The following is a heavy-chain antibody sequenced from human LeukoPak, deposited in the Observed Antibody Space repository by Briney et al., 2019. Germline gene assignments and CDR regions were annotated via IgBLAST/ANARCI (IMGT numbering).Heavy chain of an antibody. Sequence: GGSLRLSCAASGFTFSDYFFSWIRQAPGKGLEWVSYISSSGSSIYYADSVKGRFTVSRDNAKNSLYLQMNSLGAEDTAVYYCARMGYEILSNWFDPWGQGTLVTVSS. CDR3: ARMGYEILSNWFDP. CDR1: GFTFSDYF. CDR2: ISSSGSSI. V-gene: IGHV3-11*01. J-gene: IGHJ5*02. D-gene: IGHD3-9*01.